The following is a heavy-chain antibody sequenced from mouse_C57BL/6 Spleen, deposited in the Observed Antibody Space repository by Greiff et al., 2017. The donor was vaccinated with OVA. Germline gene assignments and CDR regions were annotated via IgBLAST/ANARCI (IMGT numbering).Heavy chain of an antibody. Sequence: VQLQESGAELVKPGASVKISCKASGYAFSSYWMNWVKQRPGKGLEWIGQIYPGDGDTNYNGKFKGKATLTADKSSSTAYMQLSSLTSEDSAVYFCARGLGQGYAMDYWGQGTSVTVSS. D-gene: IGHD4-1*01. V-gene: IGHV1-80*01. CDR1: GYAFSSYW. J-gene: IGHJ4*01. CDR2: IYPGDGDT. CDR3: ARGLGQGYAMDY.